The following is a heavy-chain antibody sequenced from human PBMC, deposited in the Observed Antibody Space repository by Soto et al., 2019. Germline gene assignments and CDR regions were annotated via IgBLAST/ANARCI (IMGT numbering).Heavy chain of an antibody. CDR2: ISYDGSNK. J-gene: IGHJ4*02. V-gene: IGHV3-30-3*01. CDR3: ARDLWTNRYCSGGSCYWAY. Sequence: QVQLVESGGGVVQPGRSLRLSCAAPGFTFSSYAMHWVRQAPGKGLEWVAVISYDGSNKYYADSVKGRFTISRDNSKNTLYLQMNSLRAEDTAVYYCARDLWTNRYCSGGSCYWAYWGQGTLVTVSS. D-gene: IGHD2-15*01. CDR1: GFTFSSYA.